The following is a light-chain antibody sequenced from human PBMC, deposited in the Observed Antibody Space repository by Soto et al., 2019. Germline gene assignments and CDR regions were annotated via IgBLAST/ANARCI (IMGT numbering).Light chain of an antibody. V-gene: IGLV1-40*01. CDR2: GNS. CDR1: SSNIGAGHD. J-gene: IGLJ1*01. CDR3: QSYDSSLSGSEV. Sequence: QSVLTQPPSVSGAPGQRVTISCTGSSSNIGAGHDVHWYQHLPGTAPKLLIYGNSNRPSGVPDRFSGSKSGTSASLAITGLXAEDEADYYCQSYDSSLSGSEVFGTG.